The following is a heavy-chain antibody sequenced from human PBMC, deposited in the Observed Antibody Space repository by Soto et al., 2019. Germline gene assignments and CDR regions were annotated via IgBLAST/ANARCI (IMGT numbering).Heavy chain of an antibody. CDR2: IHPNSGGA. J-gene: IGHJ2*01. Sequence: QVQLVQSGAEVMKPGASVKVSCKTSGYTFTDYYIHWVRQAPGQGLEWMGWIHPNSGGANLAQKFQGRVTMTSDTSINTAYVELSSLTSDDTAVYFCARGRYFATTHRQWWYFDFWGRGTPVTVSS. CDR1: GYTFTDYY. CDR3: ARGRYFATTHRQWWYFDF. V-gene: IGHV1-2*02. D-gene: IGHD6-19*01.